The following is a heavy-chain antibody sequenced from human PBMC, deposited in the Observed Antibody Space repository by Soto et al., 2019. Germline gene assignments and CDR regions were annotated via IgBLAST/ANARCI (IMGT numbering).Heavy chain of an antibody. J-gene: IGHJ6*03. D-gene: IGHD3-16*01. CDR2: MNPNSGNT. CDR3: ARGSSRFEGYYYYYYMDV. Sequence: ASVKVSCKASGYTFTSYDINWVRQATGQGLEWMGWMNPNSGNTGYAQKFQGRVTMTRNTSISTAYMELSSLRSEDTAVHYCARGSSRFEGYYYYYYMDVWGKWTTVTVSS. V-gene: IGHV1-8*01. CDR1: GYTFTSYD.